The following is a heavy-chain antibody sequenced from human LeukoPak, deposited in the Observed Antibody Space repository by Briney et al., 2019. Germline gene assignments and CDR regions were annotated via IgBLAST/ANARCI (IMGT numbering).Heavy chain of an antibody. J-gene: IGHJ4*02. CDR2: ISYDGSKK. CDR3: LRESNSGYY. D-gene: IGHD4-11*01. V-gene: IGHV3-30-3*01. CDR1: GFTFSSYP. Sequence: GRSLKLSCEVSGFTFSSYPMHWVRPAPVKGLEWLAVISYDGSKKYYADSVKGRFTISRDNSKDTLYLQMSGLRAEDTAVYYCLRESNSGYYWGQGTLVTVSS.